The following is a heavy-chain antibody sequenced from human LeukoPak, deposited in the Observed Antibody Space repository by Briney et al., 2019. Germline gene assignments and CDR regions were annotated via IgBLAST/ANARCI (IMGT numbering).Heavy chain of an antibody. CDR1: GFTFSSYG. CDR3: ARPVSRDTAMVTPLFDY. D-gene: IGHD5-18*01. J-gene: IGHJ4*02. Sequence: PGGSLRLSCAASGFTFSSYGMHWVRQAPGKGLEWVAVIWYDGSNKYYADSVKGRFTISRDNSKNTLYLQMNSLRAEDTAVYYCARPVSRDTAMVTPLFDYWGQGTLVTVSS. CDR2: IWYDGSNK. V-gene: IGHV3-33*01.